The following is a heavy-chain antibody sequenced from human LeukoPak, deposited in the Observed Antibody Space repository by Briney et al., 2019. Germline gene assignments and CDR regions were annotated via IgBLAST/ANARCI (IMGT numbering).Heavy chain of an antibody. J-gene: IGHJ4*02. V-gene: IGHV3-7*01. CDR2: IKQDGSEK. Sequence: PGGSLRLFCAASGFTFNTYWMSWVRQAPGKGLEWVANIKQDGSEKYYVDSVKGRFTISRDNAKNLLYLQMNSLRDEDTAVYYCARDLFNSGFLDYWGQGTWSPSPQ. D-gene: IGHD6-19*01. CDR3: ARDLFNSGFLDY. CDR1: GFTFNTYW.